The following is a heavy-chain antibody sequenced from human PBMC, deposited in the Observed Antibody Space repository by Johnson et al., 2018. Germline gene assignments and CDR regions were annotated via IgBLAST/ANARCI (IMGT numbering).Heavy chain of an antibody. CDR2: ISYDSTNQ. Sequence: QVQLVESGGGVVQPGTSXSLSCAASGFSFSTFAMNWVRQAPGKGLEWLALISYDSTNQNYADAVKGRFPISRDNTKNLAYLQMNSLGAEDTAVEYGARDRGDCSGGSCWGFFQHWGQGTLVTVSS. V-gene: IGHV3-30-3*01. J-gene: IGHJ1*01. D-gene: IGHD2-15*01. CDR3: ARDRGDCSGGSCWGFFQH. CDR1: GFSFSTFA.